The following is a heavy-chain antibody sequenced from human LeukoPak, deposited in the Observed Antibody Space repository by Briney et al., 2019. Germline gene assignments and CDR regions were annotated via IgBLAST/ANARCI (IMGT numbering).Heavy chain of an antibody. CDR3: AKDSSSWGGFEN. D-gene: IGHD6-13*01. Sequence: PGRSLRLSCAASGFTFDDYAMHWVRQAPGKGLEWVSGISWNSGSIGYADSVKGRFTISRDNAKNSLYLQMNSLRAEDTALYYCAKDSSSWGGFENWGQGTLVTVSS. V-gene: IGHV3-9*01. CDR2: ISWNSGSI. CDR1: GFTFDDYA. J-gene: IGHJ4*02.